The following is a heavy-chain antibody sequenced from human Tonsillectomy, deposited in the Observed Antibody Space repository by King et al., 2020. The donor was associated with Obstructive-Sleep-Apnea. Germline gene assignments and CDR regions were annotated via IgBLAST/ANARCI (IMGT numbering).Heavy chain of an antibody. V-gene: IGHV3-33*01. CDR1: GFTFSTYG. D-gene: IGHD3-16*01. J-gene: IGHJ3*02. Sequence: QLVQSGGGVVQPGRSLRLSCDASGFTFSTYGMHWVRQAPGKGLEWVAVIWYDGSNKNYVDSVKGRFTISRANSKNTLYLNMNSLRGEDTAVYYCAREIVGGAFDIWGQGTLVTVSS. CDR3: AREIVGGAFDI. CDR2: IWYDGSNK.